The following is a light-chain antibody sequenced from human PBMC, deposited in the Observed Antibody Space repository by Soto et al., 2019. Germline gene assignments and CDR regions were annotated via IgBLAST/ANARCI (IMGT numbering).Light chain of an antibody. CDR1: QSIGSS. J-gene: IGKJ2*01. Sequence: DIQMTQSPSSLSASVRVRVTISCRASQSIGSSLNWYQQKPGKAPKLLIYAASTLQSGVPSRFSGSGSWTDFTLTISSLQPEDFGSYYCQQTYSTPHTFGQGTKLEIK. V-gene: IGKV1-39*01. CDR3: QQTYSTPHT. CDR2: AAS.